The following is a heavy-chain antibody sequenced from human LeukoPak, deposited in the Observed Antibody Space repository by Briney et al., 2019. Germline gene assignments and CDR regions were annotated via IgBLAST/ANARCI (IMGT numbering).Heavy chain of an antibody. Sequence: SETLSLTCTVSGDSISSGDYYWSWIRQPAGKGLEWIGRISSSGSTNCNPSLKSRVTVSVDTSKNQFSLKLSSVTAADTAVYFCARGPYSYDSSGAFDIWGQGTMVTVSS. CDR3: ARGPYSYDSSGAFDI. D-gene: IGHD3-22*01. V-gene: IGHV4-61*02. CDR2: ISSSGST. J-gene: IGHJ3*02. CDR1: GDSISSGDYY.